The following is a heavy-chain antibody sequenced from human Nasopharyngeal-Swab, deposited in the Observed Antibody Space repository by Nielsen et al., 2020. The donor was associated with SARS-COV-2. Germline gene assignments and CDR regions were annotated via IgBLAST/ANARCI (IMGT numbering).Heavy chain of an antibody. J-gene: IGHJ6*02. CDR3: ARGLTLTYYYGMDV. V-gene: IGHV4-59*01. Sequence: SETLSLTCTVSGGSISSYYWSWIRQPPGKGLEWIGYIYYSGSTNYNPSLKSRVTISVDTSKNQFSLKLSSVTAADTAVYYCARGLTLTYYYGMDVWGQGTTATVSS. CDR1: GGSISSYY. D-gene: IGHD3-9*01. CDR2: IYYSGST.